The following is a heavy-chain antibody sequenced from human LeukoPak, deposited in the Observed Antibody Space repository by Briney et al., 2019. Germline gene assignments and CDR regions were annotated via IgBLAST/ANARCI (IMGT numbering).Heavy chain of an antibody. V-gene: IGHV4-59*01. J-gene: IGHJ3*02. D-gene: IGHD3-22*01. CDR3: AKELQMIVVVGYAFDI. CDR2: IYYSGRT. Sequence: SETLSLTCTVSGGSISGYYWSWIRQPPERGLEWIGYIYYSGRTNYNPSLKSRVTVSVDTSRNQFSLKLSSMTAADTAVYYCAKELQMIVVVGYAFDIWGQGTMVTVSS. CDR1: GGSISGYY.